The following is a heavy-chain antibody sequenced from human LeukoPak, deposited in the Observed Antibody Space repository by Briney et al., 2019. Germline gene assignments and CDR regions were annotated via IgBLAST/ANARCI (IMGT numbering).Heavy chain of an antibody. D-gene: IGHD5-12*01. CDR2: ICYDGSNK. CDR1: GFTLSSNG. J-gene: IGHJ4*02. Sequence: QAGTSLRLSCAASGFTLSSNGMRWVRQAPGKGLEGVARICYDGSNKYYADSVRGRFTVSRDNSRNTLYLQMDSLRAEDTAVYYCARATSGYADYWGQGTLVTVSS. CDR3: ARATSGYADY. V-gene: IGHV3-33*01.